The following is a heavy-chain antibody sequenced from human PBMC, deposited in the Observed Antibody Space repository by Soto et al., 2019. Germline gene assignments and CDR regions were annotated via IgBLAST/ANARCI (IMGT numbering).Heavy chain of an antibody. D-gene: IGHD3-3*01. Sequence: LRLSCAASEFTFSTYPMHWVRQAPGKGLEWVAVISHDEGNKYYGDSMKGRFTISRDNSKNTLYLQMNSLRGDDTAVYYCARGASDFWGGYPEIHFFDSWGQGTLVTVSS. CDR2: ISHDEGNK. CDR1: EFTFSTYP. V-gene: IGHV3-30-3*01. J-gene: IGHJ4*02. CDR3: ARGASDFWGGYPEIHFFDS.